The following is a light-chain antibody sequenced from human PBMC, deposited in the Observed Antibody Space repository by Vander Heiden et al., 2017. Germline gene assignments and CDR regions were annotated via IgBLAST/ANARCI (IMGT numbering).Light chain of an antibody. V-gene: IGKV3-11*01. CDR1: QSVGSS. CDR2: DAS. CDR3: QKRSNWPPVT. J-gene: IGKJ4*01. Sequence: EVVLTQSPATLSLSPGERATLSCRASQSVGSSLAWYQQKPGQAPRLLIYDASNRATGIPARISGSGSGTDFTLTISSLEPEDFAVYYCQKRSNWPPVTFGGGTKVEI.